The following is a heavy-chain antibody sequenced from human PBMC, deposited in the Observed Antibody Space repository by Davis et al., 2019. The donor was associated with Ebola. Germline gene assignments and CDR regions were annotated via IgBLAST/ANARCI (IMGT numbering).Heavy chain of an antibody. J-gene: IGHJ6*04. Sequence: GESLKISCAASGFSFSSYWMSWVRQAPGKGLEWVANIKQDGSEKYYVGSVRGRFTVSRDNAKNSLYLQMNSLRAEDTAVYYCANSGKAVAGHYYYYGMDVWGKGTTVSVSS. CDR2: IKQDGSEK. D-gene: IGHD6-19*01. V-gene: IGHV3-7*01. CDR1: GFSFSSYW. CDR3: ANSGKAVAGHYYYYGMDV.